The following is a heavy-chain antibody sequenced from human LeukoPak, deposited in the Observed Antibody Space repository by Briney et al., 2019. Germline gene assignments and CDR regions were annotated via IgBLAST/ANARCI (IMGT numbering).Heavy chain of an antibody. CDR2: ISSSSSYI. V-gene: IGHV3-21*01. CDR1: GFTFSSYS. CDR3: ARLGVAAGLDY. D-gene: IGHD2-15*01. J-gene: IGHJ4*02. Sequence: GGSLRLSCAASGFTFSSYSRNWVRQAPGKGLEWVSSISSSSSYIYYADSVKGRFTISRDNAKNSLYLQMNSLRAEDTAVYYCARLGVAAGLDYWGQGTLVTVSS.